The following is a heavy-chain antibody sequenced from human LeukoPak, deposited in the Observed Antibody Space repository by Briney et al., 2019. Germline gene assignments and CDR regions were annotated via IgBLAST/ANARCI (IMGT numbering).Heavy chain of an antibody. J-gene: IGHJ4*02. D-gene: IGHD3-10*01. CDR3: ARRGDYGSGDFDY. Sequence: SVKVSCKASGGTFSSYAISWVRQAPGQGLEWMGGIIPIFGTANYAQKFQGRVTITADESTSTAYMELSSLRSEDTAVYYCARRGDYGSGDFDYWGQGTLVTVSS. CDR1: GGTFSSYA. V-gene: IGHV1-69*13. CDR2: IIPIFGTA.